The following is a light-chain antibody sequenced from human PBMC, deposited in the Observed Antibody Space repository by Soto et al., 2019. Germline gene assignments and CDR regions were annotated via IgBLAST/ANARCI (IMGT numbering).Light chain of an antibody. V-gene: IGKV1-9*01. CDR2: PAS. Sequence: DIQLPQSPSFLSASVGDRVTVTCRASPTLNDYLAWFQKKEGKALELLIYPASTLQGGVPSRFSGHGSGIEFTLTISSLQPEDFATYYCQQLRAYPHTFGQGTKLEI. CDR1: PTLNDY. CDR3: QQLRAYPHT. J-gene: IGKJ2*01.